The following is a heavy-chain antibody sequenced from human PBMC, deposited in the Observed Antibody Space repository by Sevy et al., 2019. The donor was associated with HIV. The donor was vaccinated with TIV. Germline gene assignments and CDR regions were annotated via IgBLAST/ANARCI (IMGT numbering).Heavy chain of an antibody. Sequence: RGSLRLSCAASGFTFSSYAMSWVRQAPGKGLEWVSAISGSGGSTYYADSVKGRFTISRDNSKNTLYLQMNSLRAEDTAVYYCAKGRGVLLWFGELLRAFDIWGQGTMVTVSS. CDR3: AKGRGVLLWFGELLRAFDI. CDR1: GFTFSSYA. D-gene: IGHD3-10*01. J-gene: IGHJ3*02. CDR2: ISGSGGST. V-gene: IGHV3-23*01.